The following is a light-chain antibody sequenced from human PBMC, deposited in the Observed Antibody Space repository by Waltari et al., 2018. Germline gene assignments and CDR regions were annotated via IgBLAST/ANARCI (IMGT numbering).Light chain of an antibody. CDR1: QIISSY. J-gene: IGKJ5*01. Sequence: DIQMTQSPSSLSASVGDRVTITCRARQIISSYLNRYQQKPGKAPNRLIYAASSLQSGVPSRFSGSGSGTDFTLTISRLEPEDFAVYYCQQYGSSITFGQGTRLEIK. V-gene: IGKV1-39*01. CDR2: AAS. CDR3: QQYGSSIT.